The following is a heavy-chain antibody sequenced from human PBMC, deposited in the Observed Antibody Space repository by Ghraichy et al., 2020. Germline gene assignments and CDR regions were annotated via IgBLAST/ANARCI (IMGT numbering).Heavy chain of an antibody. CDR3: AKGLRGYYYFDY. CDR1: GFTFSSYA. D-gene: IGHD1-26*01. J-gene: IGHJ4*02. Sequence: GGSLRLSCAASGFTFSSYAMSWVRQAPGKGLEWVSVTSGSGISTEYADSVKGRFTISRDNSKQTLYLQMSSLRAEDTAVYYCAKGLRGYYYFDYWGQGTLVTVSS. CDR2: TSGSGIST. V-gene: IGHV3-23*01.